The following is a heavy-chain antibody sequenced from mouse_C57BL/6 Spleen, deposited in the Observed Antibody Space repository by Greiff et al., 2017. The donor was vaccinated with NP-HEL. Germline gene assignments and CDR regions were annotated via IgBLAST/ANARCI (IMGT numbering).Heavy chain of an antibody. CDR1: GYAFSSYW. J-gene: IGHJ4*01. Sequence: QVQLQQSGAELVKPGASVKISCKASGYAFSSYWMNWVKQRPGKGLEWIGQIYPGDGDTNYNGKFKGKATLTADKSSSTAYMQLSSLTSEDSAVYFCARGQLRLPVYAMDYWGQGTSVTVSS. CDR3: ARGQLRLPVYAMDY. V-gene: IGHV1-80*01. D-gene: IGHD3-2*02. CDR2: IYPGDGDT.